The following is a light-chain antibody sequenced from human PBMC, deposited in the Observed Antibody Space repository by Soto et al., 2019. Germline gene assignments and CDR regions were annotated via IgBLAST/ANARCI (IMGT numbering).Light chain of an antibody. Sequence: QSALTQPASVSGSPGQSITISCTGTSSDIGGYRYVSWYQQHPGKAPKLMINEVSNRPSGVSSRFSGSTSGNAASLTIFGLQEEDAADYYCSSYASTNTLIFGGGTKLTVL. CDR2: EVS. CDR3: SSYASTNTLI. V-gene: IGLV2-14*03. CDR1: SSDIGGYRY. J-gene: IGLJ2*01.